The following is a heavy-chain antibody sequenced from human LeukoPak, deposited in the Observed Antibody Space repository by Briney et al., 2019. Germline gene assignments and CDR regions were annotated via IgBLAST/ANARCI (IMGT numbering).Heavy chain of an antibody. V-gene: IGHV1-2*02. CDR1: GYTFSGYF. CDR2: INPNGGGT. J-gene: IGHJ6*03. CDR3: ARGHGPHYYYYMDV. D-gene: IGHD2-8*01. Sequence: ASVNVSCKASGYTFSGYFMHWVRQAPGQGLEWMGWINPNGGGTTYAQKFQDRVIMTRDTATSTIYMGLTRLRSDDTAVYFCARGHGPHYYYYMDVWGKGTTVTISS.